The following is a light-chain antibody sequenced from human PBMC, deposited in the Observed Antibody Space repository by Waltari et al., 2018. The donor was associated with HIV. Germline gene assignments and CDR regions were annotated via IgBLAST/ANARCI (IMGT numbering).Light chain of an antibody. Sequence: DIQMTQSPSSLSASVVDRVTITCRASQVINNYLAWYQQKPGKVPKVLIYAASTLQSGVPSRFSGSGSGTDFTLTISSLQPEDVATYYCQKYDSAPPTFGGGTQVRIK. V-gene: IGKV1-27*01. CDR1: QVINNY. CDR3: QKYDSAPPT. CDR2: AAS. J-gene: IGKJ4*01.